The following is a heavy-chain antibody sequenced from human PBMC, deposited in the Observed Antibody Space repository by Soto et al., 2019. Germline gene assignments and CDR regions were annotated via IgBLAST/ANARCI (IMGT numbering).Heavy chain of an antibody. CDR1: RFSLSNARMG. CDR3: ARMTAFIAFDI. J-gene: IGHJ3*02. CDR2: IFSNDEK. V-gene: IGHV2-26*01. Sequence: SGPTLVNPTETLTLTCTVSRFSLSNARMGVSWIRQPPGKALEWLAHIFSNDEKSYSTSLKSRLTISKDTSKSQVVLTMTNMDPVDTAAYYCARMTAFIAFDIWGQGTMVTVSS.